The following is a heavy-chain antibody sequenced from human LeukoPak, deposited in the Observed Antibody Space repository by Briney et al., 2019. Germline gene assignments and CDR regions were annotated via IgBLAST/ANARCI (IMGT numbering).Heavy chain of an antibody. V-gene: IGHV4-61*02. Sequence: SETLSLTCTVSGCSISSGSYYWSWIRQPAGKGLEWIGRIYTSGSTNYNPSLKSRVTISVDTSKNQFSLQLSSVTAADTAVYYCAIDSSGKKYYYYGMDVWGQGTTVTVSS. CDR2: IYTSGST. J-gene: IGHJ6*02. CDR1: GCSISSGSYY. CDR3: AIDSSGKKYYYYGMDV. D-gene: IGHD3-22*01.